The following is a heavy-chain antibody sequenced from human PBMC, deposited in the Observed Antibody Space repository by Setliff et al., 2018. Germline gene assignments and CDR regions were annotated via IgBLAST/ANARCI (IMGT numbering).Heavy chain of an antibody. V-gene: IGHV4-38-2*01. Sequence: SETLSLTCAVSVYSISRDCHWGWIRQPPGKGLEWIGSIYYSGNTYYNASLQGRVTIAGDTSKNQFSLKLTAVTAADTAIYYCARHRAVAGAYYFDFWGQGTLVTVSS. CDR3: ARHRAVAGAYYFDF. D-gene: IGHD6-19*01. CDR2: IYYSGNT. J-gene: IGHJ4*02. CDR1: VYSISRDCH.